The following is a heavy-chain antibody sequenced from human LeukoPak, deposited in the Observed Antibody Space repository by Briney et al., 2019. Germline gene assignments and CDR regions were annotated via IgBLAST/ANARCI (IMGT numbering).Heavy chain of an antibody. CDR2: IYHSGST. J-gene: IGHJ4*02. Sequence: SETLSLTCAVSGGSISSGGYSWSWIRQPPGKGLEWIGYIYHSGSTYYNPSLKSRVTISVDKSNNQFSLKLTSVTAADTAVYYCASRHDSGPYWGQGTLVTVSS. CDR1: GGSISSGGYS. V-gene: IGHV4-30-2*01. CDR3: ASRHDSGPY. D-gene: IGHD4-17*01.